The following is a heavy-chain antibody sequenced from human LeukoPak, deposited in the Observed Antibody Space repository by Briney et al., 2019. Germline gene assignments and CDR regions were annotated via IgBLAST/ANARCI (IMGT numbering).Heavy chain of an antibody. D-gene: IGHD6-19*01. V-gene: IGHV3-30*04. J-gene: IGHJ4*02. CDR3: ARETPDSSGWD. Sequence: GTSLRLSCAASGFTFISYAIHWVRQAPGKGLEWVAVISFHGTDSFYADSVKGRFTISRDNAKNSLYLQMNSLRAEDTAVYYCARETPDSSGWDWGQGTLVTVSS. CDR1: GFTFISYA. CDR2: ISFHGTDS.